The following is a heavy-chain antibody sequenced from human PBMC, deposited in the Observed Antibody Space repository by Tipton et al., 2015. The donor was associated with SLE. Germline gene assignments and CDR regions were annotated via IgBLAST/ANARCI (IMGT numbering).Heavy chain of an antibody. CDR1: GFTFSSYE. D-gene: IGHD3-22*01. V-gene: IGHV3-48*03. J-gene: IGHJ4*02. CDR2: ISGSGSTM. CDR3: GRADYYDSRNYRREEY. Sequence: SLRLSCAASGFTFSSYEMNWVRQTPGKGLEWVSYISGSGSTMYYADSVKGRFTISRDNAKNSIYLQMNNLRAEDTAVYYCGRADYYDSRNYRREEYWGQGTLVTVSS.